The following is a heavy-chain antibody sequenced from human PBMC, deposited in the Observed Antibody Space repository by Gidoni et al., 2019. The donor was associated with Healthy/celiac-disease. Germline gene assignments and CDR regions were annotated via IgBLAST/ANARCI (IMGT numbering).Heavy chain of an antibody. V-gene: IGHV1-3*01. CDR3: ARASSSSGPPDY. CDR2: INAGNGNT. CDR1: GSTFTSYA. D-gene: IGHD6-19*01. J-gene: IGHJ4*02. Sequence: QVQLVQPGAEVKKPGASVKVSSKASGSTFTSYAMHWVRQAPGQRLEWMGWINAGNGNTKYSQKFQGRVTITRDTSASTAYMELSSLRSEDTAVYYCARASSSSGPPDYWGQGTLVTVSS.